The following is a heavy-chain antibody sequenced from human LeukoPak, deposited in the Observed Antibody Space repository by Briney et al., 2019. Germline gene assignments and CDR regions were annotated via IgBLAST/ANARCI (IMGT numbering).Heavy chain of an antibody. CDR2: IKTDGSQK. CDR1: GFIFRNCA. CDR3: ARGLLEWLRLETYYFDY. Sequence: GRSLRLSCAASGFIFRNCAIHWVRQAPGKGLEWVANIKTDGSQKYYVDSVKGRFNISRDNAKNSLYLQMNSLRVDDTATYYCARGLLEWLRLETYYFDYWGQGSQVTVSS. D-gene: IGHD3-3*01. J-gene: IGHJ4*02. V-gene: IGHV3-7*01.